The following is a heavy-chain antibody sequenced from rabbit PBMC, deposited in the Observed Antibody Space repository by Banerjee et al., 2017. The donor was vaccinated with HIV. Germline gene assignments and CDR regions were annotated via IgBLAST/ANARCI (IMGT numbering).Heavy chain of an antibody. CDR3: ARVNAGSSGYPYYFNL. V-gene: IGHV1S40*01. CDR1: GFTLSSYW. CDR2: IYAGSSGST. D-gene: IGHD1-1*01. J-gene: IGHJ4*01. Sequence: QSLEESGGDLVKPGASLTLSCKASGFTLSSYWICWVRQAPGKGLEWIACIYAGSSGSTYYASWAKGRFTISKTSSTTVTLQMTSLTAADTATYFCARVNAGSSGYPYYFNLWGQGTLVTVS.